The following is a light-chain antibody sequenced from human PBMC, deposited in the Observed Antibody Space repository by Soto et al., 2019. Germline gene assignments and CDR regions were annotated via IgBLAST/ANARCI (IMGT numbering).Light chain of an antibody. CDR3: QKRSNWPPLT. CDR1: QDVSRY. V-gene: IGKV3-11*01. Sequence: EIVLTQSPATLSLSPGERATLSCRATQDVSRYLAWYQQKPGQSPRLLIYDASNRATGIPDRFSGSGSGTDFTLTISRLEPEDFAVYYCQKRSNWPPLTFGGGTKVDNK. J-gene: IGKJ4*01. CDR2: DAS.